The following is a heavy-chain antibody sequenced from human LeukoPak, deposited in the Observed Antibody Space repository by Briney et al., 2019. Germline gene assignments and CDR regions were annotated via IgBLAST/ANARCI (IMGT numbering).Heavy chain of an antibody. V-gene: IGHV4-4*02. CDR1: GGSISSSNW. CDR3: ARVSGYCSSTSCRTLDY. J-gene: IGHJ4*02. D-gene: IGHD2-2*01. Sequence: SETLSLTCAVSGGSISSSNWWSWVRQPPGKGLEWIGEIYHSGSTNYNPSLKSRVTISVNKSKNQFSLKLSSVTAADTAVYYCARVSGYCSSTSCRTLDYWGQGTLVTVSS. CDR2: IYHSGST.